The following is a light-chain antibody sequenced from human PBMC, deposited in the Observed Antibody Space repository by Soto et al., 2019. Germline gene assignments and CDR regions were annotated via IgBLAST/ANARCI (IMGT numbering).Light chain of an antibody. J-gene: IGKJ1*01. CDR3: QQYNTSSWT. Sequence: DIQMTQSPSTLSASVGDRVIITCRASQSINSWLAWYQQKPGKAPELLISKASSLQSGVPPRFSGSGSGTEFTLTISSLQPDDFATYYCQQYNTSSWTFGQGTKVEIK. CDR1: QSINSW. CDR2: KAS. V-gene: IGKV1-5*03.